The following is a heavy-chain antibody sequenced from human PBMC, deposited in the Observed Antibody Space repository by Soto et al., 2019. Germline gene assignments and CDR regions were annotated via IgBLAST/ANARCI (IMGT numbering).Heavy chain of an antibody. CDR1: AGSISSLY. CDR3: ATPYCRTPSSTPLGYGMDG. J-gene: IGHJ6*02. Sequence: PSETLSLTGTVYAGSISSLYWSWIRHTPGKGLEWIGYIYYSGSTNYNPSLKSRVTISADTSKNQFSLKLSSVTAADTAGYHCATPYCRTPSSTPLGYGMDGCDQPPTVTFCS. D-gene: IGHD2-2*01. CDR2: IYYSGST. V-gene: IGHV4-59*11.